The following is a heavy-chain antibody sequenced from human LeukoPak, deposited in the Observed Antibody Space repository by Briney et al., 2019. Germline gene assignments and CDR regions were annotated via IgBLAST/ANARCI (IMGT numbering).Heavy chain of an antibody. CDR1: GFTFSSYS. CDR2: ISYDGSNK. V-gene: IGHV3-30*18. Sequence: PGGSLRLSCAASGFTFSSYSMYWVRQAPGKGLEWVAVISYDGSNKYYADSAKGRFTISRDNSKNTLYLQMNSLRAEDTAVYYCAKDLVWFGDLPPGYFDYWGQGTLVTVSS. CDR3: AKDLVWFGDLPPGYFDY. J-gene: IGHJ4*02. D-gene: IGHD3-10*01.